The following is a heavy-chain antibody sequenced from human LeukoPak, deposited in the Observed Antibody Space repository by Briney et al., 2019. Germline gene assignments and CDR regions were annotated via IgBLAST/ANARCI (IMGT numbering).Heavy chain of an antibody. V-gene: IGHV3-30-3*01. D-gene: IGHD2-15*01. Sequence: PGRSLRLSCAASGFTFSSYTMHWVRQAPGKGLEWVAVISYDGSNKHYADSAKGRFTVSRDNSQDTLYLQMNSLIPEDTALYYCARDVSGGGLDYWGQGTLVPVSS. J-gene: IGHJ4*02. CDR2: ISYDGSNK. CDR3: ARDVSGGGLDY. CDR1: GFTFSSYT.